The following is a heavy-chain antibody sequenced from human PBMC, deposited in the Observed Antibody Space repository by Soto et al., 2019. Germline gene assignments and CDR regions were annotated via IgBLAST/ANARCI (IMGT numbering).Heavy chain of an antibody. J-gene: IGHJ4*02. V-gene: IGHV2-5*01. CDR3: ARGTRLGWYNWNYDGATFDY. D-gene: IGHD1-7*01. CDR1: GFSLSTSGVG. CDR2: IYWNDDK. Sequence: QITLKESGPTLVKPTQTLTLTCTFSGFSLSTSGVGVGWIRQPPGKALEWLALIYWNDDKRYSPSLKSRLTITKDTSKNQVVLTMTNMDPVDTATYYCARGTRLGWYNWNYDGATFDYWGQGTLVTVSS.